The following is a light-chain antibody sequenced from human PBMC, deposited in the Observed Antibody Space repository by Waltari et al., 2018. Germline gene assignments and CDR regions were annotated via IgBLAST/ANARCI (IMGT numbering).Light chain of an antibody. CDR1: SSYVGGYNY. V-gene: IGLV2-8*01. Sequence: QSALTQPPSASGSPGQSVTISCTGTSSYVGGYNYVSWYQQHPGKAPKPKIYEGSKRASGVPPRVPGSEPGNAAALTGSGLHSEDEADSYCSSYAGSNFYVLVAGTKVTVL. J-gene: IGLJ1*01. CDR3: SSYAGSNFYV. CDR2: EGS.